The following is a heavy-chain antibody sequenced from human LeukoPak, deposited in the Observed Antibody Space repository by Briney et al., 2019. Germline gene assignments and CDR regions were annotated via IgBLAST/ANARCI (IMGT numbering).Heavy chain of an antibody. V-gene: IGHV3-23*01. J-gene: IGHJ4*02. Sequence: PGGSLRLSCAASGFTFSSYAMSWVRQAPGKGLEWVSAISGSGGSTYYADSVKGRFTISRDNSKNTLYLQMNSLRAEDTAVYYCARGGYRYGQYYFDYWGQGTLVTVSS. CDR1: GFTFSSYA. D-gene: IGHD5-18*01. CDR2: ISGSGGST. CDR3: ARGGYRYGQYYFDY.